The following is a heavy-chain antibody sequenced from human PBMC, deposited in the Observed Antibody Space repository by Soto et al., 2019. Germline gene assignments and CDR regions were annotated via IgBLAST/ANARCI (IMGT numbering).Heavy chain of an antibody. CDR1: GFTFSDYY. V-gene: IGHV3-11*03. J-gene: IGHJ4*02. CDR2: ISSSSSYT. D-gene: IGHD3-9*01. CDR3: ARTYYDIWTGYFPTHYYFDY. Sequence: AGGSLRLSCAASGFTFSDYYMSWIRQAPGKGLEWVSYISSSSSYTNYADSVKGRFTISRDNAKNSLYLQMNSLRAEDTAVYYCARTYYDIWTGYFPTHYYFDYGGKGALVTVSS.